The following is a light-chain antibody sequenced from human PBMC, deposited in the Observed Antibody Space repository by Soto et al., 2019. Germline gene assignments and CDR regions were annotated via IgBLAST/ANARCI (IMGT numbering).Light chain of an antibody. CDR1: QDISNY. J-gene: IGKJ2*01. V-gene: IGKV1-33*01. CDR3: QQYDNLPV. Sequence: DIQMTQSPSSLSASVGDRVTITCQASQDISNYLNWYQQKPGKAPKLLIYDASNLETGVPSRFSRSGSGTDFTFTISSLQPEDIATYYCQQYDNLPVFGQGTKLEIK. CDR2: DAS.